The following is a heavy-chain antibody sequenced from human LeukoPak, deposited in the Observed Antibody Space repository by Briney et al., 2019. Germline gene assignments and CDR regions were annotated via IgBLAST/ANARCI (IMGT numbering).Heavy chain of an antibody. Sequence: SLKVSCKASGGTFSSYAISWVRQAPGQGLEWMGGIIPIFGTANYAQKFQGRVTITTDESTSTAYMELSSLRSEDTAVYYCARDLGIAAAGKNWLDPWGQGTLVTVSS. D-gene: IGHD6-13*01. V-gene: IGHV1-69*05. J-gene: IGHJ5*02. CDR1: GGTFSSYA. CDR2: IIPIFGTA. CDR3: ARDLGIAAAGKNWLDP.